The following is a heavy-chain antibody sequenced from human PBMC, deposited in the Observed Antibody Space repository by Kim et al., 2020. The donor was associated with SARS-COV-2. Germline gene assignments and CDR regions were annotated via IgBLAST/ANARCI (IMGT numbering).Heavy chain of an antibody. V-gene: IGHV4-34*01. CDR2: INHSGST. J-gene: IGHJ5*02. D-gene: IGHD3-22*01. Sequence: SETLSLTCAVYGGSFSGYYWSWIRQPPGKGLEWIGEINHSGSTNYNPSLKSRVTISVDTSKNQFSLKLSSVTAADTAVYYCARAHRPPNYYDSSGYYRWGQGTLVTVSS. CDR1: GGSFSGYY. CDR3: ARAHRPPNYYDSSGYYR.